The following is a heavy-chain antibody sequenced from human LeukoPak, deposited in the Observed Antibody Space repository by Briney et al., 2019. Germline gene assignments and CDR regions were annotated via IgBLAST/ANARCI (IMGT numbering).Heavy chain of an antibody. CDR2: IIPILGIA. Sequence: ASVKVSCKASGGTFSSYAISWVRQAPGQGLEWMGRIIPILGIANYAQKFQGRVTITADKSTSTAYMELSSLRSEDTAVYYCAREGPSVVVVAASTQAWFDPRGQGTLVTVSS. D-gene: IGHD2-15*01. CDR1: GGTFSSYA. V-gene: IGHV1-69*04. CDR3: AREGPSVVVVAASTQAWFDP. J-gene: IGHJ5*02.